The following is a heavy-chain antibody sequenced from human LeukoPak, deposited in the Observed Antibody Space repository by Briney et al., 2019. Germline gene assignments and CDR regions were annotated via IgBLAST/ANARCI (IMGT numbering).Heavy chain of an antibody. V-gene: IGHV4-61*02. Sequence: SETRSLTCTVSGGSISSGSDYWSWVRQPAGRGLEWLGRIYTSGSTNYNPSLKSRFTISVDTSKNQFSLKLSSVTAADTAVYYCARVLDKPPFGVVDYWGQGTLVTVSS. J-gene: IGHJ4*02. CDR1: GGSISSGSDY. D-gene: IGHD3-3*01. CDR2: IYTSGST. CDR3: ARVLDKPPFGVVDY.